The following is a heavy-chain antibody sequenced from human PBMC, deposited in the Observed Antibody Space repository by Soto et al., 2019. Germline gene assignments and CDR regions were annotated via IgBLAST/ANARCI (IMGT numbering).Heavy chain of an antibody. CDR3: ARDLAILRGYNWFDP. D-gene: IGHD3-3*01. Sequence: VASVKVSCKASGYTFTDYYMHWVRQAPGQGLEWMGWINPNSGGTNYAQKFQGRVTMTRDTSISTAYMELSRLRSDDTAVYYCARDLAILRGYNWFDPWGQGTLVTVSS. J-gene: IGHJ5*02. V-gene: IGHV1-2*02. CDR2: INPNSGGT. CDR1: GYTFTDYY.